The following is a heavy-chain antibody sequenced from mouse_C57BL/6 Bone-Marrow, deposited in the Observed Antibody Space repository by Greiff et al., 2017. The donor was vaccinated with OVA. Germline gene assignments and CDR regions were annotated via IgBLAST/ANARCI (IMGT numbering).Heavy chain of an antibody. J-gene: IGHJ2*01. Sequence: VQLQESGAELAKPGASVKLSCKASGYTFTSYWMHWVKQRPGQGLEWIGYINPSSGYTKYNQKFKDKAKLTADKSSSTAYMQLSSLTYEDSAVYYCARYGLRGLYYADWGQGTTLTVSS. CDR2: INPSSGYT. CDR3: ARYGLRGLYYAD. D-gene: IGHD1-1*01. V-gene: IGHV1-7*01. CDR1: GYTFTSYW.